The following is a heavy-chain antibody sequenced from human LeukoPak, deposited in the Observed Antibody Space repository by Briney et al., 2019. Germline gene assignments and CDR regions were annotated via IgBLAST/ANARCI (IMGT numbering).Heavy chain of an antibody. J-gene: IGHJ4*02. V-gene: IGHV3-21*01. CDR1: GFTFSSDS. D-gene: IGHD1-7*01. CDR3: AKDRVVYNWNYAYYFDD. Sequence: PGGALRLSCAASGFTFSSDSMKWVRQAPGKGLEWVSFISSSSSYIYYADSVKGRFTISRDNSKNTRYLQMNSLRAEDTAVYYCAKDRVVYNWNYAYYFDDWGQGTLVTVSS. CDR2: ISSSSSYI.